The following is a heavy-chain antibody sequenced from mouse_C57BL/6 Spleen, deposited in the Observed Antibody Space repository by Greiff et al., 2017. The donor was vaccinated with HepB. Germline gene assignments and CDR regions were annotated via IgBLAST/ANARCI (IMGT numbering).Heavy chain of an antibody. CDR2: IYPGSGST. J-gene: IGHJ4*01. CDR1: GYTFTSYW. Sequence: VQLQQPGAELVKPGASVKMSCKASGYTFTSYWMTWVKQRPGQGLEWIGDIYPGSGSTNYNEKFKSKATLTVDTSSSTAYMQLSSLTSEDSAVYYCARPYDYDGDYYAMDYWGQGTSVTVSS. CDR3: ARPYDYDGDYYAMDY. D-gene: IGHD2-4*01. V-gene: IGHV1-55*01.